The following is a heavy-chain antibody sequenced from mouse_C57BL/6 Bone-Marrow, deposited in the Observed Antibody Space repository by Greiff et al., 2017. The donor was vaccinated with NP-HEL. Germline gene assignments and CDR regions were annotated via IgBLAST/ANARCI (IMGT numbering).Heavy chain of an antibody. CDR2: IDPSDSYT. J-gene: IGHJ2*01. CDR1: GYTFTSYW. D-gene: IGHD4-1*01. Sequence: QVQLQQPGAELVKPGASVKLSCKASGYTFTSYWMQWVKQRPGQGLEWIGEIDPSDSYTNYNQKFKGKATLTVDTSSSTAYMKLSSLTSEDSAVYYCARGINWDYFGYWGQGTTLTVSS. CDR3: ARGINWDYFGY. V-gene: IGHV1-50*01.